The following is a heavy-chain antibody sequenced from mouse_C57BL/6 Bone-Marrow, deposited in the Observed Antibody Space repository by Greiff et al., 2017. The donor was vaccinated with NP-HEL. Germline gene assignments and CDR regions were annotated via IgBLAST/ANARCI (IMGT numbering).Heavy chain of an antibody. Sequence: QVTLKESGPGILQSSQTLSLPCSFSGFSLSTSGMGVSWIRQPSGKGLEWLAHIYWDDDKRYNPSLKSRLTISKDTSRNQVFLKITSVDTADTATYYCARSYYGNFFDYWGQGTTLTVSS. D-gene: IGHD2-1*01. V-gene: IGHV8-12*01. CDR3: ARSYYGNFFDY. CDR2: IYWDDDK. J-gene: IGHJ2*01. CDR1: GFSLSTSGMG.